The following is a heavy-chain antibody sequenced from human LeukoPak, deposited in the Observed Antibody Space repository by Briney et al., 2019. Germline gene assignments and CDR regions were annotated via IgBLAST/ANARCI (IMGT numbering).Heavy chain of an antibody. Sequence: PSETLSLTCTVSGGSISSYYWSWIRQPPGKGLEWIGYIYYSGSTNYNPSLKSRVTISVDTSKNQFSLKLSSVTAADTAVYYCANGGSRGPWRRTDAFDIWGQGTMVTVSS. J-gene: IGHJ3*02. V-gene: IGHV4-59*01. D-gene: IGHD3-22*01. CDR1: GGSISSYY. CDR3: ANGGSRGPWRRTDAFDI. CDR2: IYYSGST.